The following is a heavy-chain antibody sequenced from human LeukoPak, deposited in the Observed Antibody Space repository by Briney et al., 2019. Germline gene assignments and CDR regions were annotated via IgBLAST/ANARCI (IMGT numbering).Heavy chain of an antibody. CDR3: AKGWGVNDY. V-gene: IGHV3-23*01. CDR2: ISGSGGST. J-gene: IGHJ4*02. D-gene: IGHD3-10*01. Sequence: HPGGSLRLSCVVSGFTFSNFGMSWVRQAPGRGLEWVSSISGSGGSTNYADSVKGRFTVSRDNSKNTLYLQMNSLRAEDTAVYYCAKGWGVNDYWGQGTLVTVSS. CDR1: GFTFSNFG.